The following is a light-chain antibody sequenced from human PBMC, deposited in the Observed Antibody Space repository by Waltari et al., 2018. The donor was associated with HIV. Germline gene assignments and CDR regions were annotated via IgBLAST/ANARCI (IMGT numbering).Light chain of an antibody. CDR2: RNN. Sequence: QSVLTQPPSASGPPGQRVTISCSGSSPNIGRNYVYWYPQLPGPAPKLLIYRNNQRPSGVPDRFSGSKSGTSASLAISGLRSEDEADYYCAAWDDSMSGPHVVFGGGTKLTVL. CDR1: SPNIGRNY. J-gene: IGLJ2*01. CDR3: AAWDDSMSGPHVV. V-gene: IGLV1-47*01.